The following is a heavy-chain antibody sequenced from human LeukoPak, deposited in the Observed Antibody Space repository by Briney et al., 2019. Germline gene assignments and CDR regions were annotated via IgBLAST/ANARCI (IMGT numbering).Heavy chain of an antibody. CDR3: AGESAGRRSFDI. V-gene: IGHV1-2*02. CDR2: INPNSGGT. J-gene: IGHJ3*02. D-gene: IGHD3-10*01. CDR1: GYTFTDYY. Sequence: ASVKVSCKPSGYTFTDYYMHWVRQAPGQGLEWMGWINPNSGGTIYAQNFQGRVTMTRDTSISTAYMELSSDDTAVYYCAGESAGRRSFDIWGQGTMVTVSS.